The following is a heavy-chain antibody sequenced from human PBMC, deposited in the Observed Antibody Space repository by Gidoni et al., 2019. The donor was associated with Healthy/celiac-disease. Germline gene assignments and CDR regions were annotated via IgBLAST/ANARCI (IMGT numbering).Heavy chain of an antibody. CDR1: GFTFSSYA. V-gene: IGHV3-23*01. CDR3: AKDSLGSGWVRGFDY. D-gene: IGHD6-19*01. J-gene: IGHJ4*02. Sequence: EVQLLESGGGLVQPGGSLRLSCAASGFTFSSYAMSWVRQAPGKGLGWVSAISGSGGSTYYADSVKGRFTISRDNSKNTLYLQMNSLRAEDTAVYYCAKDSLGSGWVRGFDYWGQGTLVTVSS. CDR2: ISGSGGST.